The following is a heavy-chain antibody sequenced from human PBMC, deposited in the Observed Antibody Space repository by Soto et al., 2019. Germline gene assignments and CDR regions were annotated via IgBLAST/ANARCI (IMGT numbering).Heavy chain of an antibody. CDR3: ATDGCSSTSCYEVGWFDT. V-gene: IGHV3-21*01. D-gene: IGHD2-2*01. CDR2: ISSSSSYI. CDR1: GFTFSSYS. J-gene: IGHJ5*02. Sequence: GGSLRLSCAASGFTFSSYSMNWVRQAPGKGLEWVSSISSSSSYIYYADSVKGRFTIPRDNAKNSLYLQMNSLRAEDTAVYYCATDGCSSTSCYEVGWFDTWGQGTLVTVSS.